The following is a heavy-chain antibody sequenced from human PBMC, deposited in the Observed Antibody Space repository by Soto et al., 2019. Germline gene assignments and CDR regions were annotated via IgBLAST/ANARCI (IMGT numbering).Heavy chain of an antibody. CDR1: GFTFSDYY. Sequence: GGSLRLSCAAPGFTFSDYYMSWIRQAPGKGLEWVSYISSSSSYTNYADSVKGRFTISRDNAKNSLYLQMNSLRAEDTAVYYCARARTAIRYYYGMDVWGQGTTVTVSS. CDR2: ISSSSSYT. D-gene: IGHD2-21*02. J-gene: IGHJ6*02. CDR3: ARARTAIRYYYGMDV. V-gene: IGHV3-11*06.